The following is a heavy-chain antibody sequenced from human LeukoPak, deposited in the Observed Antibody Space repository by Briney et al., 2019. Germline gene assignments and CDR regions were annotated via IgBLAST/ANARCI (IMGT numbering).Heavy chain of an antibody. CDR3: ASLMEGMGGKGH. Sequence: SETQSLTCTVSGGSISSGHNYWSWVRQPAGKGLEWIGHIFTSGSTNYNPSLRSRVAISVDTSKNQFSLRLSSVTATDTAVYYCASLMEGMGGKGHWGQGTLVTVSS. D-gene: IGHD3-16*01. V-gene: IGHV4-61*09. J-gene: IGHJ4*02. CDR1: GGSISSGHNY. CDR2: IFTSGST.